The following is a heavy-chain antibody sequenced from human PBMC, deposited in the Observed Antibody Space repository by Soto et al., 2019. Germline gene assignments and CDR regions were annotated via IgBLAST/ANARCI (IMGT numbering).Heavy chain of an antibody. D-gene: IGHD3-16*02. Sequence: GGSLRLSCAASGFSFSNYAMSWLRQAPGKGLEWVSTISDGGGTYYADSVKGRFTISRDNSKNTLFLQMNSPRAGDTAIYYCAKFATYRGNRNSFDPWGQGTLVTVSS. J-gene: IGHJ5*02. CDR3: AKFATYRGNRNSFDP. CDR2: ISDGGGT. CDR1: GFSFSNYA. V-gene: IGHV3-23*01.